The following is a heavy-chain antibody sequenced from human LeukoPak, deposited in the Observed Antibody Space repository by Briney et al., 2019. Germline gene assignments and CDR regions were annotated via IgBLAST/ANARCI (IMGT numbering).Heavy chain of an antibody. Sequence: SETLSLTCAVYGGSFSGYYWSWIRQPPGKGLEWIGEINHGGSTNYNPSLKSRLITSVDMSKNQFSLKLSSVTAADTAVYYCVRGDFWSGFRRGWFDPWGQGTLVTVSS. CDR3: VRGDFWSGFRRGWFDP. CDR1: GGSFSGYY. J-gene: IGHJ5*02. D-gene: IGHD3-3*01. CDR2: INHGGST. V-gene: IGHV4-34*01.